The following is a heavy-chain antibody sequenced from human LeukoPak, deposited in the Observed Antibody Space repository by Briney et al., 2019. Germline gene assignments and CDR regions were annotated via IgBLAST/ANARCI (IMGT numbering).Heavy chain of an antibody. Sequence: GGSLRLSCAASGFTFSYYSMNWVRQAPGKGLEWVSSISSSSGSYVYYADSVKGRFTISRDNAKNSLYLQMNSLRAEDTAVYYCAHTVTTLGDAFDIWGQGTMVTVSS. D-gene: IGHD4-17*01. CDR1: GFTFSYYS. J-gene: IGHJ3*02. CDR3: AHTVTTLGDAFDI. V-gene: IGHV3-21*01. CDR2: ISSSSGSYV.